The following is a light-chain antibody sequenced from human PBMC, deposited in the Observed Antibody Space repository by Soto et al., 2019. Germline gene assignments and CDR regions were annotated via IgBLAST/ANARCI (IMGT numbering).Light chain of an antibody. Sequence: QSVLTQPPSASGTPGQRVTISCFGSSSNIGTYTVNWYQQLPGTAPRLLIYNINQRPSGVPDRFSGSESGTSASLAISGLQSEDEADYHCAAWDDSLNGVVFGGGTKLTVL. V-gene: IGLV1-44*01. J-gene: IGLJ3*02. CDR2: NIN. CDR1: SSNIGTYT. CDR3: AAWDDSLNGVV.